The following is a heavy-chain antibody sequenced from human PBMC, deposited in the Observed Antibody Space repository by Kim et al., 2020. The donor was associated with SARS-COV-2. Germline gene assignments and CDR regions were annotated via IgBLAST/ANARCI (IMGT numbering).Heavy chain of an antibody. Sequence: RYSRPSQGRVTISADNSISTAYLQWSSLKASDTAMYYCARLSQLVFDYWGQGTLVTVSS. V-gene: IGHV5-51*01. D-gene: IGHD5-18*01. CDR3: ARLSQLVFDY. J-gene: IGHJ4*02.